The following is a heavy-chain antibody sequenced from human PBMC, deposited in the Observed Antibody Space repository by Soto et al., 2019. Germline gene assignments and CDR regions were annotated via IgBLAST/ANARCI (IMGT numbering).Heavy chain of an antibody. D-gene: IGHD6-19*01. CDR1: GGTFSSYA. J-gene: IGHJ3*02. CDR3: ARDDALIAVGI. V-gene: IGHV1-69*13. Sequence: RASVKVSCKASGGTFSSYAISWVRQAPGQGLEWMGGIIPIFGTANYAQKFQGRVTITADESTSTAYMELSSLRSEDTAVYYCARDDALIAVGIWGQGTMVTVSS. CDR2: IIPIFGTA.